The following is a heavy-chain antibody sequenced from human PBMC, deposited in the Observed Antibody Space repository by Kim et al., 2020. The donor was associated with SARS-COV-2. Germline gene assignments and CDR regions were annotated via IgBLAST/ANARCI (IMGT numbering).Heavy chain of an antibody. CDR1: GFTFSSYG. V-gene: IGHV3-30*18. D-gene: IGHD1-26*01. Sequence: GGSLRLSCAASGFTFSSYGMHWVRQAPGKGLEWVAVISYDGSNKYYADSVKGRFTISRDNSKNTLYLQMNSLRAEDTAVYYCAKDGYSGSYEVRYWGQGTLVTVSS. CDR3: AKDGYSGSYEVRY. CDR2: ISYDGSNK. J-gene: IGHJ4*02.